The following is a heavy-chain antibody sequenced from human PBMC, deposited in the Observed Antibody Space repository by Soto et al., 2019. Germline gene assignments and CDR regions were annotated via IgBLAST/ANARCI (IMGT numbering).Heavy chain of an antibody. J-gene: IGHJ3*02. CDR1: GFTFSIYS. CDR2: IDSSSSYI. CDR3: ARDLSSTAFDI. Sequence: EVPLVESGGGLVKPGGSLRLSCAASGFTFSIYSMNWVRQAPGKGLEWVSRIDSSSSYIYYADSVQGRFTISRENAKNSLYLQMNSLRAEDTAVYYCARDLSSTAFDIWGQGTMVTVSS. V-gene: IGHV3-21*01. D-gene: IGHD6-19*01.